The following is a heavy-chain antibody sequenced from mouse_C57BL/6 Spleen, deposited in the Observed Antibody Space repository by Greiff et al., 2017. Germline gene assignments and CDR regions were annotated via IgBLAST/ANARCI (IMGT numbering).Heavy chain of an antibody. V-gene: IGHV1-82*01. CDR2: IYPGDGDT. D-gene: IGHD3-2*02. Sequence: VQVVESGPELVKPGASVKISCKASGYAFSSSWMNWVKQRPGKGLEWIGRIYPGDGDTNYNGKFKGKATLTADKSSSTAYMQLSSLTSEDSAVYCCARSDSSGYVGLAYWGQGTLVTVSA. CDR3: ARSDSSGYVGLAY. CDR1: GYAFSSSW. J-gene: IGHJ3*01.